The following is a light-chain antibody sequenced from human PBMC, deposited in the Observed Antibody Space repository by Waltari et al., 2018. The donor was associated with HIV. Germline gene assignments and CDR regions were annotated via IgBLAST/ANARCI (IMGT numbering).Light chain of an antibody. V-gene: IGKV1-NL1*01. J-gene: IGKJ3*01. CDR1: QTIANS. CDR3: QQYYNTPMT. CDR2: IAS. Sequence: DIQMTQSPSSLSASVGDTVTITCRASQTIANSLAWYQQRQGKAPKLLIYIASKLQSGVPSRFSGSGSGTDYSLTISSLQPEDFATYFCQQYYNTPMTFGPGTKVEIK.